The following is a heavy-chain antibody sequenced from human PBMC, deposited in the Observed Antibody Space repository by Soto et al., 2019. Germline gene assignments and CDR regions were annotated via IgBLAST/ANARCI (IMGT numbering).Heavy chain of an antibody. CDR1: GFSLSNARMG. Sequence: QVTLKESGPVLVKPTETLTLTCTVSGFSLSNARMGVSWIRQPPGKALEWLAHIFSNDEKSYSTSLKSRLTISKDTSKSQVVLTMTNMDPVDTATYYCAPLTYYYGSGSFPLLDYWGQGTLVTVSS. D-gene: IGHD3-10*01. J-gene: IGHJ4*02. CDR2: IFSNDEK. V-gene: IGHV2-26*01. CDR3: APLTYYYGSGSFPLLDY.